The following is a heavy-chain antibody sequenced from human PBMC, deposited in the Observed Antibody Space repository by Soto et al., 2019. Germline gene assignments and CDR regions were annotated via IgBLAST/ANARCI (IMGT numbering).Heavy chain of an antibody. D-gene: IGHD1-1*01. CDR3: TRDEEDNGSDGDFDY. Sequence: EVHLVESGGGLVKPGGSLRLSCAVSGLPFNKAWMSWVRQAPGKGLEWVGRIENEGTTYYAAPVKDRFTISRDDSQNMVYLQMDSLKTGDAAVYYCTRDEEDNGSDGDFDYWGQGTLVSVSS. J-gene: IGHJ4*02. CDR2: IENEGTT. V-gene: IGHV3-15*04. CDR1: GLPFNKAW.